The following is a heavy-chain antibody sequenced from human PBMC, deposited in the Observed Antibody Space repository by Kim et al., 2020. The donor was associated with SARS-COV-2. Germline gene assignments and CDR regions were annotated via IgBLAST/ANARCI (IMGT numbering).Heavy chain of an antibody. D-gene: IGHD6-13*01. Sequence: ASVKVSCKASGYTFTGYYMHWVRQAPGQGLEWMGWINPNSGGTNYAQKFQGWVTMTRDTSISTAYMELSRLRSDDTAVYYCARGIGIAAAGKSYYGMDVWGQGTTVTVSS. V-gene: IGHV1-2*04. CDR1: GYTFTGYY. CDR3: ARGIGIAAAGKSYYGMDV. CDR2: INPNSGGT. J-gene: IGHJ6*02.